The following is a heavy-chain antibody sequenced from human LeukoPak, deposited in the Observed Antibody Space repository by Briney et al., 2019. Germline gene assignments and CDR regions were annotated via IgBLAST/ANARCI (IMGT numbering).Heavy chain of an antibody. V-gene: IGHV3-23*01. CDR3: AKDGGPNYEYAFDI. J-gene: IGHJ3*02. D-gene: IGHD4/OR15-4a*01. CDR2: ISGSGGST. Sequence: PGGSLRLSCAASGFTFGSYAMTWVRQAPGKGLEWVSSISGSGGSTYYADSVKGRFTISRDNSKNTLYLQMNSLRAEDTAVYYCAKDGGPNYEYAFDIWGQGTMVTVSS. CDR1: GFTFGSYA.